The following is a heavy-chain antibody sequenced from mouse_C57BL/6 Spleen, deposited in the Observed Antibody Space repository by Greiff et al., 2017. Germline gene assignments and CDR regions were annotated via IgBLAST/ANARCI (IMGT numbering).Heavy chain of an antibody. CDR2: IDPSDSYT. D-gene: IGHD2-3*01. CDR1: GYTFTSYW. Sequence: VQLQQPGAELVMPGASVKLSCKASGYTFTSYWMHWVKQRPGQGLEWIGEIDPSDSYTNYNQKFKGKSTLTVDKSSSTAYMQLSSLTSEDSAVYYCARLNDGYYGYWGQGTTLTVSS. V-gene: IGHV1-69*01. J-gene: IGHJ2*01. CDR3: ARLNDGYYGY.